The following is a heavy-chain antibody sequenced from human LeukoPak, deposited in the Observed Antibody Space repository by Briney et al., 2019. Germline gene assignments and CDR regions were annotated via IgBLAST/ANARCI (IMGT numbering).Heavy chain of an antibody. V-gene: IGHV1-2*06. CDR1: GYTFTGYY. CDR3: AFGSGSLAIPEKTHFDY. J-gene: IGHJ4*02. D-gene: IGHD3-10*01. Sequence: ASVKVSCKASGYTFTGYYMHWVRQAPGQGLEWMGRINPNSGGTNYAQKFQGRVTITADESTSTAYMELSCLRSEDTAVYCCAFGSGSLAIPEKTHFDYWGQGTLVTVSS. CDR2: INPNSGGT.